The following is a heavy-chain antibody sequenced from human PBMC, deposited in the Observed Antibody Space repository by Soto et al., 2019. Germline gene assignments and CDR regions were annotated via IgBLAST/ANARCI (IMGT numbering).Heavy chain of an antibody. D-gene: IGHD2-2*01. CDR1: GFTFSSYG. V-gene: IGHV3-30*18. CDR2: ISYDGGNK. J-gene: IGHJ4*02. CDR3: AKMSGYQLPTYYFDY. Sequence: QVQLVESGGGVVQPGRSLRLSCAASGFTFSSYGMHWVRQAPGKGLEWVAVISYDGGNKYYADSVKGRFTISRDNSKNTLYLQMNSLRAEDTAVYYCAKMSGYQLPTYYFDYWGQGTLVTVSS.